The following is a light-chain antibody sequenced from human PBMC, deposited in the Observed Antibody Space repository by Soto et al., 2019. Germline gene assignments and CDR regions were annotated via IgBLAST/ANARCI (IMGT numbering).Light chain of an antibody. CDR3: QQYNNWRT. Sequence: EMVITQSPPTLSVSHGERATLSCRASQSVSSNLAWYQQKPGQAPRLLIYGASTRATGIPARFSGSGSGTEFTLTISSLQSEDFAVDYCQQYNNWRTVGQGTKVDI. J-gene: IGKJ1*01. CDR1: QSVSSN. V-gene: IGKV3-15*01. CDR2: GAS.